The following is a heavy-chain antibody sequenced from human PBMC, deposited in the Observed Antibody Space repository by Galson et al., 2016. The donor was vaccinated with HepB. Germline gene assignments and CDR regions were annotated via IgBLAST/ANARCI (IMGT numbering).Heavy chain of an antibody. Sequence: QSGAEVKKPGESLRISCKASGSSFTSFWITWVRQMPGKGLEWMGRIDPSDSYIHYSPSFQGHVTISADKSISTAYLQWNSLKASDTAMYYCARHDFGCSSSRCPKYYYYGMDVWGQGTTVTVSS. CDR1: GSSFTSFW. V-gene: IGHV5-10-1*01. CDR2: IDPSDSYI. J-gene: IGHJ6*02. D-gene: IGHD2-2*01. CDR3: ARHDFGCSSSRCPKYYYYGMDV.